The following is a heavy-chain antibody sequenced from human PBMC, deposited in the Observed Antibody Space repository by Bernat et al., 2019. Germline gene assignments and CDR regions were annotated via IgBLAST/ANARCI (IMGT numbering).Heavy chain of an antibody. Sequence: QVQLVQSGAEVKKPGASVKVSCKASGYTFTSYGISWVRQAPGQGLEWMGWISAYNGNTNYAQKLQGRVTMTTDTSTSTAYMELRSLRSDDTAVYYCARDPLPDDYGSESYYYYYYGMDVWGQGTTVTVSS. D-gene: IGHD3-10*01. V-gene: IGHV1-18*01. J-gene: IGHJ6*02. CDR3: ARDPLPDDYGSESYYYYYYGMDV. CDR1: GYTFTSYG. CDR2: ISAYNGNT.